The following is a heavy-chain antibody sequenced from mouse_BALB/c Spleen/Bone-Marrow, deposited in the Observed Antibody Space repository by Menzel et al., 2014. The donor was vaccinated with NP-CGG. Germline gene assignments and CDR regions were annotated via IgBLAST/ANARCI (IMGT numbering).Heavy chain of an antibody. CDR1: GFTFTDYY. CDR3: AREFTEDIHWYFDV. Sequence: EVKLVESGGGLVQPGGSLRLSCATSGFTFTDYYMSWVRQPPGKALEWLGFIRNKANGYTTEYSASVKGRFTISRDNSQSILYLQMNTLRAEDSATYYCAREFTEDIHWYFDVWGAGTTVTVSS. D-gene: IGHD1-1*01. CDR2: IRNKANGYTT. J-gene: IGHJ1*01. V-gene: IGHV7-3*02.